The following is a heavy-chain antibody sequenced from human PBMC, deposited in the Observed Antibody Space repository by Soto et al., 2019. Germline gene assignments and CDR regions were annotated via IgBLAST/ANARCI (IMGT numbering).Heavy chain of an antibody. CDR2: IVVGSGNT. Sequence: GASVKVSCKASGFTFTSSAVQWVRQARGQRLEWIGWIVVGSGNTNYAQKFQERVTITRDMSTSTAYMELSSLRSEDTAVYYCAAAPAYDYVWGSYLYWGQGTLVTVSS. CDR3: AAAPAYDYVWGSYLY. D-gene: IGHD3-16*02. V-gene: IGHV1-58*01. J-gene: IGHJ4*02. CDR1: GFTFTSSA.